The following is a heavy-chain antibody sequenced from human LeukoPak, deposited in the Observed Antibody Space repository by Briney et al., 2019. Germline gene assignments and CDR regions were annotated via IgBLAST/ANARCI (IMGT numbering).Heavy chain of an antibody. J-gene: IGHJ2*01. CDR3: ARVSYYDSSGLVGYFDL. CDR2: MSDSGST. D-gene: IGHD3-22*01. CDR1: GDSILSYS. Sequence: PSETLSLTCTVSGDSILSYSWSWIRQPPGKGLEWIGYMSDSGSTNYDPSLKSRVITSVDTSKNHFSLKLSSVTAADTAVYYCARVSYYDSSGLVGYFDLWGRGTLVTVSS. V-gene: IGHV4-59*01.